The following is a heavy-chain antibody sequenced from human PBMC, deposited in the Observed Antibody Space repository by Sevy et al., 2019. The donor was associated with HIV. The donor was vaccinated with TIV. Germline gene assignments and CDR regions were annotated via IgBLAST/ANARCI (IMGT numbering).Heavy chain of an antibody. V-gene: IGHV3-43D*03. D-gene: IGHD6-13*01. CDR2: ISRDGSVI. J-gene: IGHJ4*02. CDR3: AKAYGMKAVGFFGH. CDR1: GFTFDDYA. Sequence: GGSLRLSCAASGFTFDDYAMHWVRQVPGKGLEWVSLISRDGSVIYYADSVKGRFSISRDNSINSLYLQMNSLRPEDTALYYCAKAYGMKAVGFFGHWGQGTLVTVSS.